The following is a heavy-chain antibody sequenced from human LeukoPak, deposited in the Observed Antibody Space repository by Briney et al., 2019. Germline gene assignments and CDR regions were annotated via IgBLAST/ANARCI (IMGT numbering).Heavy chain of an antibody. J-gene: IGHJ4*02. V-gene: IGHV4-34*01. Sequence: SETLSLTCAVYGVSFYGYHWNWIRQSPDKGLEWIGEINDRGHTNYNPSPKSRVTISADTSRKQFSLKLTSVTAADTAVYYCARDPTTEVDVPYYFDFWGQGTLVAVSS. CDR2: INDRGHT. CDR3: ARDPTTEVDVPYYFDF. CDR1: GVSFYGYH. D-gene: IGHD1-14*01.